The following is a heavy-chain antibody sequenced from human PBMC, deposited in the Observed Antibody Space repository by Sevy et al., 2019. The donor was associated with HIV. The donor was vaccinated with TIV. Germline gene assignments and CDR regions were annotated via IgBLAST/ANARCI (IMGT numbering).Heavy chain of an antibody. CDR1: GFRFRDYR. CDR3: PRGRGRGEVALDL. Sequence: GGSLRLSCAASGFRFRDYRMNWVRQAPGKGLEWVSYITSSSNTINYADCVKGRLTISRDNGRNSLYLKINSLRHEDTAVYYCPRGRGRGEVALDLWGQGTLVTVSS. D-gene: IGHD3-10*01. V-gene: IGHV3-48*02. J-gene: IGHJ5*02. CDR2: ITSSSNTI.